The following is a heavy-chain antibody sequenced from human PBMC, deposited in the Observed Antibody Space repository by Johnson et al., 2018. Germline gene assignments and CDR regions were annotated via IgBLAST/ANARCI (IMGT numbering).Heavy chain of an antibody. CDR2: IFPGDSDT. CDR1: GYSFSTHW. CDR3: ARRLCARGPDGFDV. Sequence: VQLVESGAEVKKTGESLTISCKASGYSFSTHWIGWVRQRPGKGLELVGIIFPGDSDTKYGPSFQGHVTMSVDKSTATSYLRWGGLKASEPATHYCARRLCARGPDGFDVWGQGTMVTASS. D-gene: IGHD2/OR15-2a*01. V-gene: IGHV5-51*01. J-gene: IGHJ3*01.